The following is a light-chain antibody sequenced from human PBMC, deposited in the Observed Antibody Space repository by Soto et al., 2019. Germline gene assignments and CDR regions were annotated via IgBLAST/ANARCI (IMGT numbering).Light chain of an antibody. Sequence: QSVLTQPACVSGSPGQSITISCTRTSSDVGSYNLVSWYQQHPGKAPKLMIYEGSKRPSGVSNRFSGSKSGNTASLTISGLQAEDEADYYCCSYAGSSTFYVFGTGTKVTV. J-gene: IGLJ1*01. V-gene: IGLV2-23*01. CDR2: EGS. CDR1: SSDVGSYNL. CDR3: CSYAGSSTFYV.